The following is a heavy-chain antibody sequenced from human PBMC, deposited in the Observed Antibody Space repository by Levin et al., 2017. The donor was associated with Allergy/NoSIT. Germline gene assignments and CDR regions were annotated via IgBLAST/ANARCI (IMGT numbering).Heavy chain of an antibody. V-gene: IGHV3-33*01. CDR2: IWDDGYKK. J-gene: IGHJ6*03. Sequence: RAGGSLRLSCAASGFTFSSYGMHWVRQAPGKGLEGVAVIWDDGYKKYYADSVKGRFTISRDNSKNTLYLQMNSLRAEDTAVYYCARVLRFYYYYYMDVWGKGTTVTVSS. CDR3: ARVLRFYYYYYMDV. CDR1: GFTFSSYG. D-gene: IGHD5-12*01.